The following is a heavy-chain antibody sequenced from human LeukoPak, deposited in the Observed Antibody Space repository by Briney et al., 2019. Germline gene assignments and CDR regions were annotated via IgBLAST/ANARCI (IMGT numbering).Heavy chain of an antibody. Sequence: GGSLRLSCAASGYSFSSNCMTWVRQAPGKGLEGVADIMEDGSEEYYVDSVKGRFTISRDNAKNSLYLQMNSLRVEDTAVYYCARPNLHDGSSRYRASDVWGQGTVVTV. CDR1: GYSFSSNC. CDR3: ARPNLHDGSSRYRASDV. J-gene: IGHJ3*01. D-gene: IGHD6-13*01. CDR2: IMEDGSEE. V-gene: IGHV3-7*01.